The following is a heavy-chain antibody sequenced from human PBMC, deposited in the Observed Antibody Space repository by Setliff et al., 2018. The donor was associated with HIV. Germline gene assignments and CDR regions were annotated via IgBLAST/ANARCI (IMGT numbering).Heavy chain of an antibody. J-gene: IGHJ4*02. CDR1: GFY. Sequence: GFYWTWIRQHPKKGLEWIGYIYYSGSTYYNPSLKSRVTISVDTSKNQFSLKLTSVTAADTAVYYCARDSRHDTSGYYYFDSWGQGTLVTVSS. CDR2: IYYSGST. CDR3: ARDSRHDTSGYYYFDS. V-gene: IGHV4-31*02. D-gene: IGHD3-22*01.